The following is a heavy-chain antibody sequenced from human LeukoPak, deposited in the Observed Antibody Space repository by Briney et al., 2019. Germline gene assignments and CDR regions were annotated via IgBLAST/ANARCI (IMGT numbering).Heavy chain of an antibody. CDR2: ISSSGSTI. CDR1: GFTFSSYE. V-gene: IGHV3-48*03. J-gene: IGHJ4*02. D-gene: IGHD4-17*01. Sequence: GGSLRLSCAASGFTFSSYEMNWVRQAPGKGLEWVSYISSSGSTIYYADSVKGRFTISRDNAKNSLHLQMNSLRAEDTAVYYCARGGYTVTTYRVYWGQGTLVTVSS. CDR3: ARGGYTVTTYRVY.